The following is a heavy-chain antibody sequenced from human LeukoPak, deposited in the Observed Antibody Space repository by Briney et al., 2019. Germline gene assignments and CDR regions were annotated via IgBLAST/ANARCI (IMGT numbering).Heavy chain of an antibody. Sequence: SETLSLTCTVSGGSISSYYWSWIRQPPGKGLEWIGYIYYSGSTNYNPSLKSRVTISVDTSKNQFSLKLSSVTAADTAVYYCARGSLDYDSSGCYSPEEYFQHWGQGTLVTVSS. CDR3: ARGSLDYDSSGCYSPEEYFQH. J-gene: IGHJ1*01. D-gene: IGHD3-22*01. V-gene: IGHV4-59*01. CDR1: GGSISSYY. CDR2: IYYSGST.